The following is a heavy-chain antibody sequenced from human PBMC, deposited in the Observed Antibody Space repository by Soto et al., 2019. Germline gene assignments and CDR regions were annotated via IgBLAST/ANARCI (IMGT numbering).Heavy chain of an antibody. CDR1: GYTFTSYY. D-gene: IGHD6-13*01. Sequence: QVQLVQSGAEVKKPGASVKVSCKASGYTFTSYYMHWVRQAPGQGLEWMGIINPSGGSTSYAQKFQGRVTMTRDTSTSTVYMELSSLRSEDTAVYYCARPQQLWGDRDAFDIWGQGTMVTVSS. CDR2: INPSGGST. CDR3: ARPQQLWGDRDAFDI. J-gene: IGHJ3*02. V-gene: IGHV1-46*03.